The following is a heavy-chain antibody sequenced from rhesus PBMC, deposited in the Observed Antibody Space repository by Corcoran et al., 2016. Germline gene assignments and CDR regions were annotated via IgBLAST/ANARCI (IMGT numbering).Heavy chain of an antibody. D-gene: IGHD2-33*01. V-gene: IGHV4-173*01. CDR2: ISGSGGST. Sequence: QLQLQESGPGLVKPSETLSLTCAVSGGSIRSNYWSWLRPPPGKGLEWIGRISGSGGSTDYNPSLKSRVTISKDTSKNQFSLKLSSVTAADTAVYYCARGACSDSGCFSAFDYWGQGVLVTVSS. CDR1: GGSIRSNY. CDR3: ARGACSDSGCFSAFDY. J-gene: IGHJ4*01.